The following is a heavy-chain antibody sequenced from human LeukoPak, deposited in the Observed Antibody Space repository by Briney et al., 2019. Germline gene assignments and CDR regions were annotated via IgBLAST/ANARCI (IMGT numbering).Heavy chain of an antibody. V-gene: IGHV3-23*01. CDR3: AKDGSSWLPSEN. CDR2: ITGSGGST. D-gene: IGHD6-13*01. Sequence: PGGSLRLSCAASGFTFSSYAMSWVRQAPGKGLEWVSAITGSGGSTYYADSAKGRFTISRDNSKNTLYLQMNSLRAEDTAVYYCAKDGSSWLPSENWGQGTLVTVSS. CDR1: GFTFSSYA. J-gene: IGHJ4*02.